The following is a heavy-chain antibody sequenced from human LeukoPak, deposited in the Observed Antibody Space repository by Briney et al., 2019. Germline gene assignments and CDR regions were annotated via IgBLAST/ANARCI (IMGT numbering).Heavy chain of an antibody. Sequence: SVKVSCKASGGTFSSYAISWVRQAPGQGLEWMERIIPILGIANYAQKFQGRVTITADKSTSTAYMELSSLRSEDTAVYYCARLVNDGGVDYWGQGTLVTVSS. CDR3: ARLVNDGGVDY. J-gene: IGHJ4*02. V-gene: IGHV1-69*04. CDR2: IIPILGIA. CDR1: GGTFSSYA. D-gene: IGHD1-1*01.